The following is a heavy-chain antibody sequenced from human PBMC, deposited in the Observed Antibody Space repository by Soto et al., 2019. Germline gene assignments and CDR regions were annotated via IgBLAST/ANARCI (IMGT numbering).Heavy chain of an antibody. J-gene: IGHJ5*02. V-gene: IGHV1-69*13. CDR2: IIPIFGTA. CDR3: ARDPQPSDSGSVSVWFDP. D-gene: IGHD1-26*01. CDR1: GGTFSSYA. Sequence: SVKVSCKASGGTFSSYAISWVRQAPGQGLEWMGGIIPIFGTANYAQKFQGRVTITADESTSTAYMELSSLRSEDTAVYYCARDPQPSDSGSVSVWFDPWGQGTLVTVSS.